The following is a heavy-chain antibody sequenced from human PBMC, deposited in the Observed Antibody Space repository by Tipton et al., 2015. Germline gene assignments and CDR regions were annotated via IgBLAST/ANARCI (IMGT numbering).Heavy chain of an antibody. V-gene: IGHV3-33*01. J-gene: IGHJ3*01. D-gene: IGHD2-2*01. Sequence: SLRLSCAATGFTFTSYGMHWVRQAPGKGLEWVALIRFDGTNEYYTDSVKGRVKGRFTISRDNSNNTLYLQMNSLRAEDTAVYYCARDLVPYCSSTSCYDDAFDLWGQGTMVTVSS. CDR2: IRFDGTNE. CDR3: ARDLVPYCSSTSCYDDAFDL. CDR1: GFTFTSYG.